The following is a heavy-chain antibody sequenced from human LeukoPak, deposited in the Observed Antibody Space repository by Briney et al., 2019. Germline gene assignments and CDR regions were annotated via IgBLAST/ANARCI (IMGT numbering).Heavy chain of an antibody. CDR1: GGSFSGYY. D-gene: IGHD3-10*01. V-gene: IGHV4-34*01. J-gene: IGHJ4*02. CDR2: INHSGST. CDR3: ARHAGLLWFGELSRAPYFDY. Sequence: SETLSLTCAVYGGSFSGYYWSWIRQPPGEGLEWIGEINHSGSTNYNPSLKSRVTISVDTSKNQFSLKLSSVTAADTAVYYCARHAGLLWFGELSRAPYFDYWGQGTLVTVSS.